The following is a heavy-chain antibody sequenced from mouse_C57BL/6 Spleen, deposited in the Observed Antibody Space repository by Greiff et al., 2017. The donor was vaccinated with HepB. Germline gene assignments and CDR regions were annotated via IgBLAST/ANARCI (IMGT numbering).Heavy chain of an antibody. Sequence: QVQLKQPGTELVKPGASVKLSCKASGYTFTSYWMHWVKQRPGQGLEWIGNINPSNGGTNYNEKFKSKATLTVDKSSSTAYMQLSSLTSEDSAVYYCARYGYGYYYAMDYWGQGTSVTVSS. D-gene: IGHD2-2*01. J-gene: IGHJ4*01. V-gene: IGHV1-53*01. CDR3: ARYGYGYYYAMDY. CDR1: GYTFTSYW. CDR2: INPSNGGT.